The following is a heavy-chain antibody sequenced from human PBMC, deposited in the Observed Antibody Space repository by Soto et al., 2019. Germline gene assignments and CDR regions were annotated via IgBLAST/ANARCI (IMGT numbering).Heavy chain of an antibody. V-gene: IGHV1-69*01. CDR2: IIPIFGTA. CDR3: ARDRGEVLGGSYPAL. CDR1: GGTFSSYA. Sequence: QVQLVQSGAEVKKPGSSVKVSCKASGGTFSSYAISWVRQAPGQGLEWMGGIIPIFGTANYAQKFQGRVMITADESTSTGNMELSSLRSEDTAVYYCARDRGEVLGGSYPALWGQGTLVTVSS. D-gene: IGHD1-26*01. J-gene: IGHJ4*02.